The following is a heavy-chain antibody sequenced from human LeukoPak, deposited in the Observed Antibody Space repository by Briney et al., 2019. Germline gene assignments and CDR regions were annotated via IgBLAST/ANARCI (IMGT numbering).Heavy chain of an antibody. CDR3: ERSGGDFDDIEGGDY. D-gene: IGHD3-16*01. Sequence: EASVKVSCKASGGTFSSYAISWVRQAPGQGLEWMGGIIPIFGTANYAQKFQGRVTITADESTSTAYMELSSLRSEDTAVYYCERSGGDFDDIEGGDYWGQGTLVTVSS. CDR1: GGTFSSYA. V-gene: IGHV1-69*13. J-gene: IGHJ4*02. CDR2: IIPIFGTA.